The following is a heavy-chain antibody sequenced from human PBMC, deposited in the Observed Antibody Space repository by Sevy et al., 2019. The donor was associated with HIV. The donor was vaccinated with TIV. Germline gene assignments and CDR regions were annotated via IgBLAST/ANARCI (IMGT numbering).Heavy chain of an antibody. CDR2: ISGSGTRT. CDR1: GFSFDSYG. CDR3: AKGGGGHYDPDEIGYYFYYYNMDV. Sequence: GGSLRLSCAVSGFSFDSYGMTWVRQAPGKGLEWVSGISGSGTRTYYADSVKGRFIISRDNSKNTLYLQMNSLRSVDTAIYYCAKGGGGHYDPDEIGYYFYYYNMDVWGKGTTVTVSS. J-gene: IGHJ6*03. V-gene: IGHV3-23*01. D-gene: IGHD3-22*01.